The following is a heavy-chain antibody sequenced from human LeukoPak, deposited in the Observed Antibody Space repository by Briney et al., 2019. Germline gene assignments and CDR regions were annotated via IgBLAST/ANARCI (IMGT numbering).Heavy chain of an antibody. Sequence: GGSLRLSCVASGFTVSDHYLDWVRKAPGKGLEGVGLIRKKSDRYTTEYAASVKGRFTISRDDSTNSVYLQMSSLKSEDTAVYYCADIGGGGSNTRWGEGTVVTVSS. CDR2: IRKKSDRYTT. CDR1: GFTVSDHY. CDR3: ADIGGGGSNTR. J-gene: IGHJ1*01. D-gene: IGHD2-15*01. V-gene: IGHV3-72*01.